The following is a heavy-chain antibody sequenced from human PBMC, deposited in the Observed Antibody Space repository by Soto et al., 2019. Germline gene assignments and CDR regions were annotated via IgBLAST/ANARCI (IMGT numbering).Heavy chain of an antibody. V-gene: IGHV3-49*04. Sequence: GGSLRLSCTASGFTFGDYAMSWVRQAPGKGLEWVGFIRSKAYGGTTEYAASVKGRFTISRDDSKSIAYLQMNSLKTEDTAVYYCTVGYYDSSGYEGPLDAFDIWGQGTMVTVSS. D-gene: IGHD3-22*01. CDR1: GFTFGDYA. CDR3: TVGYYDSSGYEGPLDAFDI. CDR2: IRSKAYGGTT. J-gene: IGHJ3*02.